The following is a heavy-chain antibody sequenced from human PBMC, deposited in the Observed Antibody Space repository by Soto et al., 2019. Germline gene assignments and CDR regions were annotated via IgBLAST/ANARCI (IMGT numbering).Heavy chain of an antibody. D-gene: IGHD2-21*01. J-gene: IGHJ4*02. CDR2: MSFDGNSK. V-gene: IGHV3-30-3*01. CDR3: TRGRSMIANDDFAY. CDR1: GDTVSTYS. Sequence: PAWSVRDHCASSGDTVSTYSKHPVRPAPGKGVEWVAAMSFDGNSKYFAGSVKGRFKISRDTSKNTWSLEMESLGVEDSALYHCTRGRSMIANDDFAYWGQGTQVTVSS.